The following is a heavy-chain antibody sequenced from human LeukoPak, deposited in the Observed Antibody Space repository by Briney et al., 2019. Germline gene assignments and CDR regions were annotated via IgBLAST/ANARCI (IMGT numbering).Heavy chain of an antibody. CDR2: ISGSGGST. D-gene: IGHD6-6*01. J-gene: IGHJ3*02. CDR3: ATQGIAARPRHAFDI. CDR1: GFTFSSYA. V-gene: IGHV3-23*01. Sequence: PGGSLRLSCAASGFTFSSYAMSWVRRAPGKGLEWVSAISGSGGSTYYADSVKGRFTISRDNSKNTLYLQMNSLRAEDTAVYYCATQGIAARPRHAFDIWGQGTMVTVSS.